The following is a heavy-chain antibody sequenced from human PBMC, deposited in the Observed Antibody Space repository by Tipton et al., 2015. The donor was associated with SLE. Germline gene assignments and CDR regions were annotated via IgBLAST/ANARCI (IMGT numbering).Heavy chain of an antibody. CDR2: IYYSGST. CDR3: ARGVRDGYFDY. D-gene: IGHD5-24*01. CDR1: GGSVSSGSYY. Sequence: LSLTCTVSGGSVSSGSYYWSWIRQPPGKGLEWIGYIYYSGSTNYNPSLKSRVTISVDTSKNQFSLKLSSVTAADTAVYYCARGVRDGYFDYWGQGTLVTVSS. J-gene: IGHJ4*02. V-gene: IGHV4-61*01.